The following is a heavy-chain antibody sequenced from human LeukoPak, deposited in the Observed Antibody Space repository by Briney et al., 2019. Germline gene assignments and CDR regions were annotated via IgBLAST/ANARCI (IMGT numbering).Heavy chain of an antibody. Sequence: GGSLRLSCAASGFTFSDSYMSWIRQAPGKGLEWVSAISGSGGSTYYADSVKGRFTISRDNSKNTLYLQMNSLRAEDTAVYYCASISGSYAGDSGYWGQGTLVTVSS. D-gene: IGHD1-26*01. CDR1: GFTFSDSY. V-gene: IGHV3-23*01. J-gene: IGHJ4*02. CDR2: ISGSGGST. CDR3: ASISGSYAGDSGY.